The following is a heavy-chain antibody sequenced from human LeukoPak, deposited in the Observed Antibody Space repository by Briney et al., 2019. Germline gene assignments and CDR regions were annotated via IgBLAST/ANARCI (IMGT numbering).Heavy chain of an antibody. D-gene: IGHD2-8*01. CDR2: INPNSGGT. V-gene: IGHV1-2*02. J-gene: IGHJ6*03. Sequence: GASVKVSCKASGYTFTGYYMHWVRQAPGQGLEWMGWINPNSGGTNYAQKFQGRVTMTRDTSISTAYMELSSLRSEDTAVYYCARLHIVLMVYATGEDYYYYMDVWGKGTTVTVSS. CDR3: ARLHIVLMVYATGEDYYYYMDV. CDR1: GYTFTGYY.